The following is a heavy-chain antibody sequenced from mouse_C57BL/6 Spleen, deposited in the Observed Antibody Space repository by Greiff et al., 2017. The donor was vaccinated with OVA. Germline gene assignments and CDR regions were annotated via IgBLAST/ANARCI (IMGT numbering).Heavy chain of an antibody. V-gene: IGHV14-2*01. CDR3: ARRGNWDGYFDV. Sequence: EVMLVESGAELVKPGASVKLSCTASGFNIKDYYMHWVKQRTEQGLEWIGRFDPEDGETKYAPKFQGKATITADTSSNTAYLQLSSLTSEDTAVYYCARRGNWDGYFDVWGTGTTVTVSS. CDR1: GFNIKDYY. D-gene: IGHD4-1*01. CDR2: FDPEDGET. J-gene: IGHJ1*03.